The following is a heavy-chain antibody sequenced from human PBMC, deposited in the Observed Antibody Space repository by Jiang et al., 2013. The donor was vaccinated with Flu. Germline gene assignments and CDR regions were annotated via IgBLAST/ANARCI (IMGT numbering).Heavy chain of an antibody. CDR3: ATFTTRMTGDY. CDR2: IDPSTGNT. J-gene: IGHJ4*02. Sequence: SGAEVKKPGSSVKVSCKTSGYILTAYYMHWVRQAPGQGLQWMGIIDPSTGNTEYAQKFQGRVALTRDTSTSTVYMELSSLRPDDTAVYYCATFTTRMTGDYWGQGTLVTVSS. V-gene: IGHV1-46*01. CDR1: GYILTAYY. D-gene: IGHD4-17*01.